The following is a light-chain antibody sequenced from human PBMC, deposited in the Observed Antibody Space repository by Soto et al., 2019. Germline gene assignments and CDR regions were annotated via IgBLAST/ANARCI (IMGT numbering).Light chain of an antibody. CDR3: QQYNNWPAIT. CDR2: GAS. J-gene: IGKJ5*01. Sequence: EIVLTQSRGTLSLSPGERATLSCRASQSVSSNLAWYQQKPGQAPRLLIYGASTRATGIPARFSGSGSGTEFTLTISSLQSEDFAVYYCQQYNNWPAITFGQGTDWRL. V-gene: IGKV3-15*01. CDR1: QSVSSN.